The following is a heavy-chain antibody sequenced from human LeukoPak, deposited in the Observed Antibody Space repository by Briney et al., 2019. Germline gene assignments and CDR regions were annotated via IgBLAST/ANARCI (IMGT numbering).Heavy chain of an antibody. CDR2: IYSGGST. V-gene: IGHV3-66*01. CDR3: ARARLMYYYDSSGYLDY. J-gene: IGHJ4*02. CDR1: EFTFSNFW. D-gene: IGHD3-22*01. Sequence: GGSLRLSCAASEFTFSNFWMSWVRQAPGKGLEWVSVIYSGGSTYYADSVKGRFTISRDNSKNTLYLQMNSLRAEDTAVYYCARARLMYYYDSSGYLDYWGQGTLVTVSS.